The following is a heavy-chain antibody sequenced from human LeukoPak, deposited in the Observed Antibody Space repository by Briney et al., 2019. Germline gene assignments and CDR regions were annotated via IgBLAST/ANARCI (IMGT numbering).Heavy chain of an antibody. J-gene: IGHJ4*02. Sequence: GGSLRLSCAASGFTVSSNYMSWVRQAPGKGLEWVSVIYSGGSTYYADSVKGRFTISRHNSKNTLYLQMNSLRAEDTAVYYCARDFSGNYYGSGTFDYWGQGTLVTVSS. V-gene: IGHV3-53*04. D-gene: IGHD3-10*01. CDR1: GFTVSSNY. CDR3: ARDFSGNYYGSGTFDY. CDR2: IYSGGST.